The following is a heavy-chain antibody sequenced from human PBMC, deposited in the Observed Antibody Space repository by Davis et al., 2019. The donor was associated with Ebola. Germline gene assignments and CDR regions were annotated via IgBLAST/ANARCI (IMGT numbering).Heavy chain of an antibody. V-gene: IGHV3-30-3*01. CDR1: GFTFSTYS. D-gene: IGHD3-22*01. J-gene: IGHJ6*04. CDR3: ARDSYYYDSSGYYYVGYYGMDV. CDR2: ISYDGSNK. Sequence: GGSLRLSCAASGFTFSTYSMHWVRQAPGKGLEWVAVISYDGSNKYYADSVKGRFTISRDNSKNTLYLQMNSLRAEDTAVYYCARDSYYYDSSGYYYVGYYGMDVWGKGTTVTVSS.